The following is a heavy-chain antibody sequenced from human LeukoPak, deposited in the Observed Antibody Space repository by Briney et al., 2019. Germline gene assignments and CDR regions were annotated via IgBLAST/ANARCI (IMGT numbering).Heavy chain of an antibody. CDR3: ARDKDKWLRFGGLNWFDP. CDR2: IKQDGSEK. J-gene: IGHJ5*02. V-gene: IGHV3-7*03. Sequence: GGSLRLSCAASGFTFSSYWMSWVRQAPGKGLEWVANIKQDGSEKYYVDSVKGRFTIPRDNAKNSLYLQMNSLRAEDTAVYYCARDKDKWLRFGGLNWFDPWGQGTLVTVSS. CDR1: GFTFSSYW. D-gene: IGHD5-12*01.